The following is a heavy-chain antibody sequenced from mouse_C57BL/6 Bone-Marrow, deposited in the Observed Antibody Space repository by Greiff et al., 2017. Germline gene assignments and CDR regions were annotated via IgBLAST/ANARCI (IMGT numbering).Heavy chain of an antibody. CDR1: GYTFTSYW. CDR2: IDPADNYT. Sequence: QVQLQQPGAELVMPGASVKLSCKASGYTFTSYWMHWVKQRPGQGLEWIGEIDPADNYTNYNQKFKGKSTLTVDKSSSTAYMQLSSLTSEDSAVYYCARGDYWGQGTTLTVSS. V-gene: IGHV1-69*01. CDR3: ARGDY. J-gene: IGHJ2*01.